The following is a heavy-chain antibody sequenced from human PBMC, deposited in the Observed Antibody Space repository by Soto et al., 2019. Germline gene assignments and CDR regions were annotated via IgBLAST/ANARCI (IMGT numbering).Heavy chain of an antibody. CDR2: IYYSGST. CDR3: ARVYGNEMATIDY. V-gene: IGHV4-31*03. D-gene: IGHD5-12*01. J-gene: IGHJ4*02. Sequence: QVQLQESGPGLVKPSQTLSLTCTVSGGSISSGGYYWSWIRQHPGKGLEWIGYIYYSGSTYYNPSLKSRITISVDTSKNQLSLKLSSVTAADTAVYYCARVYGNEMATIDYWGQGTLVTVSS. CDR1: GGSISSGGYY.